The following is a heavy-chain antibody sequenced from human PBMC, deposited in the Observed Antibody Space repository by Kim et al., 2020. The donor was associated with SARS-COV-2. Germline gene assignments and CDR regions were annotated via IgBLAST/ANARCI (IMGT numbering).Heavy chain of an antibody. D-gene: IGHD2-15*01. Sequence: GGSLRLSCAASGFTFSSYWMHWVRQAPGKGLVWVSRITSDGSSTSYADSVKGRFTISRDNSKNTLYLQMNSLRAEDTAVYYCARGETPRFDYCGQGTRVT. CDR2: ITSDGSST. CDR3: ARGETPRFDY. V-gene: IGHV3-74*01. CDR1: GFTFSSYW. J-gene: IGHJ4*02.